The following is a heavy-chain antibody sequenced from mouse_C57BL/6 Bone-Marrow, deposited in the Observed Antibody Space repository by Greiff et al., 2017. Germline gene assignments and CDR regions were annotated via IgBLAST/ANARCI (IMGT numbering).Heavy chain of an antibody. J-gene: IGHJ3*01. Sequence: EVQGVESGGGLVQPGGSLKLSCAASGFTFSDYGMAWVRQAPRKGPAWVAFISNLAYSNYYADTVTGRFTIARENAKNTLYLEMSSLRSEDTALYDRARIYYGNQAWFAYWGQGTLVTVSA. CDR1: GFTFSDYG. CDR2: ISNLAYSN. V-gene: IGHV5-15*01. D-gene: IGHD2-1*01. CDR3: ARIYYGNQAWFAY.